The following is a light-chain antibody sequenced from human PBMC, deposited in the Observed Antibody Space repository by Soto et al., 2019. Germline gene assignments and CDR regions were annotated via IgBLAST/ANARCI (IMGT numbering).Light chain of an antibody. J-gene: IGLJ1*01. Sequence: QSALTQPASVSGPPGQSITISCTGTSSDVGGYKYVSWYQQSPGKAPKLMIYDVSNRPSGVSNRFSGSKSGNTASLTISGLQAEDDAAYHCSSYTNTSSYVFGTGTKVTVL. CDR2: DVS. CDR1: SSDVGGYKY. V-gene: IGLV2-14*03. CDR3: SSYTNTSSYV.